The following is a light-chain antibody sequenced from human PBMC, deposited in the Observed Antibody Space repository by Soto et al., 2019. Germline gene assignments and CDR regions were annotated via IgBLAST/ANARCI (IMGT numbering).Light chain of an antibody. CDR3: SSYTSSSTYV. CDR1: SSDVGGYNY. J-gene: IGLJ1*01. CDR2: DVS. Sequence: QSVLTQPASVSGSPGQSITISCTGTSSDVGGYNYVSWYQQHPGKAPKLMIYDVSNRPSGVSNRLSGSKSGNTASLTISGLQAEDEAEYYCSSYTSSSTYVFGTGTKLTVL. V-gene: IGLV2-14*01.